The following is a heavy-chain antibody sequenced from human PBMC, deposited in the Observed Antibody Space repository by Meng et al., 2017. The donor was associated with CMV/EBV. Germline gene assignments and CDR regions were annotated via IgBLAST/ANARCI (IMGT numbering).Heavy chain of an antibody. D-gene: IGHD2-2*01. CDR1: GYTFTSYD. CDR3: ATRGLSDCSSTSCYQVGDY. Sequence: ASVKVSCKASGYTFTSYDINWVRQATGQGLEWMGWMNPNSGNTGYAQKFQGRVTMTSNTSTSTAYMELSSLRSEDTAGYYCATRGLSDCSSTSCYQVGDYWGQGTLVTVSS. J-gene: IGHJ4*01. V-gene: IGHV1-8*01. CDR2: MNPNSGNT.